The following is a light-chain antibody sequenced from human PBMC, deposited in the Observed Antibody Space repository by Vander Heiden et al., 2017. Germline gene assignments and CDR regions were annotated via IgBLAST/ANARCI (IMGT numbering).Light chain of an antibody. Sequence: EIAMTQSPPTLSLSPGERATLSCRASQSVSSNLAWYQQKPGQAPRLLIYGASTRATGIPARFSGSGSGTEFTLTISSLQSEDFAVYYCQQYNNWPPTWTFGQGTKVEIK. CDR1: QSVSSN. CDR3: QQYNNWPPTWT. V-gene: IGKV3-15*01. CDR2: GAS. J-gene: IGKJ1*01.